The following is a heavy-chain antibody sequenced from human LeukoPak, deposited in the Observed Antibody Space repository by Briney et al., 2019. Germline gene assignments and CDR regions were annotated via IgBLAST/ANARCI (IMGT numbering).Heavy chain of an antibody. CDR3: AREGRSSGLGP. CDR1: GYTFTNYY. D-gene: IGHD6-19*01. V-gene: IGHV1-46*01. CDR2: INPSGGST. J-gene: IGHJ5*02. Sequence: ASVKVSCKASGYTFTNYYMHWVRQAPGQGLEWMGLINPSGGSTSYAQKFQGRVTMTRDTSTTAVHVELSSLRSEDTAVYYCAREGRSSGLGPWGQGTLVTVSS.